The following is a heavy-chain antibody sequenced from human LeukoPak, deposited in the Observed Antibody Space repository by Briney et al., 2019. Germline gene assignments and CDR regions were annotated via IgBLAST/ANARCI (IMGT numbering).Heavy chain of an antibody. D-gene: IGHD3-10*01. CDR2: ISGSGGST. V-gene: IGHV3-23*01. CDR3: AKDPSRLLWFGEPLTSPNWFDP. J-gene: IGHJ5*02. CDR1: GFTFSSYA. Sequence: QAGGSLRLSCAASGFTFSSYAMSWVRQAPGKGLEWVSAISGSGGSTYYADSVKGRFTISGDNSKNTLYLQMNSLRAEDTAVYYCAKDPSRLLWFGEPLTSPNWFDPWGQGTLVTVSS.